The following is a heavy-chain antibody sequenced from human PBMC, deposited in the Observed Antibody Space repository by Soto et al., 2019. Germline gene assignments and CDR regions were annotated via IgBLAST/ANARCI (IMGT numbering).Heavy chain of an antibody. CDR2: IKEDGREQ. V-gene: IGHV3-7*03. Sequence: PGGSLRLSCAASGFSFSSYWMSWVRQAPGKGPEWVANIKEDGREQHYVDSVKGRFTISRDNTENSLFLQLNNLRAGDSAIYYCAITTSTVSYWFDPWGPGTQVTVSS. CDR3: AITTSTVSYWFDP. D-gene: IGHD2-2*01. J-gene: IGHJ5*02. CDR1: GFSFSSYW.